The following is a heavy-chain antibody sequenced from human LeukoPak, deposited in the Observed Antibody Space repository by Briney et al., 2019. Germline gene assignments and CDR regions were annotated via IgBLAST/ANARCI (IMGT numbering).Heavy chain of an antibody. CDR3: ARSATYSYGYQQPFDY. CDR2: IIPIFGTA. Sequence: SVEVSCKASGGTFSSYAISWVRQAPGQGLEWMGGIIPIFGTANYAQKFQGRVTITADESTSTAYMELSSLRSEDTAVYYCARSATYSYGYQQPFDYWGQGTLVTVSS. V-gene: IGHV1-69*13. CDR1: GGTFSSYA. J-gene: IGHJ4*02. D-gene: IGHD5-18*01.